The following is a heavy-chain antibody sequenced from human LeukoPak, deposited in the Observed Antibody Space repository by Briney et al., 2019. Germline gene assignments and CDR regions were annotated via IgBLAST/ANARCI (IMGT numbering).Heavy chain of an antibody. V-gene: IGHV3-7*01. Sequence: PGGSLRLSCAASGFSVSSNYMSWVRQAPGKGPEWVANIKQDGSEKYYVDSVKGRFTISRDNAKNSLYLQMNSLRAEDTAVYYCAREGTLAVYMDVWGKGTTVTVSS. J-gene: IGHJ6*03. CDR3: AREGTLAVYMDV. CDR1: GFSVSSNY. CDR2: IKQDGSEK.